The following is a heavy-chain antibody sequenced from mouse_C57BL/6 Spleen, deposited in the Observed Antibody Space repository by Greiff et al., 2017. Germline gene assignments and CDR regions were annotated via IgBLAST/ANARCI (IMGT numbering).Heavy chain of an antibody. CDR1: GYTFTSYT. V-gene: IGHV1-4*01. J-gene: IGHJ3*01. CDR2: INPSSGYT. D-gene: IGHD2-4*01. Sequence: VQLQESGAELARPGASVKMSCKASGYTFTSYTMHWVKQRPGQGLEWIGYINPSSGYTKYNQKFKDKATLTADKSSSTAYMQLSSLTSEDSAVYYCARYHYDDDGFAYWGQGTLVTVSA. CDR3: ARYHYDDDGFAY.